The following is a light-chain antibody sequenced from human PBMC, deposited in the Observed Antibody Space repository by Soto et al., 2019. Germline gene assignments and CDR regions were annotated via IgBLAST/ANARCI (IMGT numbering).Light chain of an antibody. CDR1: TSDVGGYNY. CDR2: DVN. Sequence: QSALTQPRSVSGSPGPSVTISCTGTTSDVGGYNYVSWYQHHPGKAPKLMIYDVNKRPSAVPDRFSGSKSGSTASLTISGLQAEDEADYYCCSYAGSYTHYVFGTGTKVTVL. CDR3: CSYAGSYTHYV. V-gene: IGLV2-11*01. J-gene: IGLJ1*01.